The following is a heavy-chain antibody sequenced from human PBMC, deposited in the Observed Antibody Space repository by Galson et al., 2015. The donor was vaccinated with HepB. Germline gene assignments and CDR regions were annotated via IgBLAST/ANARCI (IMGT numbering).Heavy chain of an antibody. V-gene: IGHV3-53*01. CDR3: ARGPVGARGYFDY. J-gene: IGHJ4*02. CDR2: IYSGGST. CDR1: GFTVSSNY. Sequence: SLRLSCAASGFTVSSNYMSWVRQAPGKGLEWVSVIYSGGSTYYADSVKGRFTISRDNSKNTLYLQMNSLRAEDTAVYYCARGPVGARGYFDYWSQGTLVTVSS. D-gene: IGHD1-26*01.